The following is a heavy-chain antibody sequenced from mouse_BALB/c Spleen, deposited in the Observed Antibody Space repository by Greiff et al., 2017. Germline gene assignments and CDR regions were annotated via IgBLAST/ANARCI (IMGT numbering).Heavy chain of an antibody. J-gene: IGHJ1*01. CDR3: ARGYGKEEYFDV. CDR2: ISSGGST. D-gene: IGHD2-10*02. CDR1: GFTFSSYA. V-gene: IGHV5-6-5*01. Sequence: EVQLVESGGGLVKPGGSLKLSCAASGFTFSSYAMSWVRQTPEKRLEWVASISSGGSTYYPDSVKGRFTISRDNARNILYLQMSSLRSEDTAMYYCARGYGKEEYFDVWGAGTTVTVSS.